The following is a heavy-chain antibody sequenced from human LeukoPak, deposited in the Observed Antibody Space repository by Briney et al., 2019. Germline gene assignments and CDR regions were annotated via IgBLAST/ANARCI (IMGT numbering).Heavy chain of an antibody. V-gene: IGHV3-64*01. CDR1: GFTFSSYA. Sequence: PGGSLRLSCAASGFTFSSYAMHWVRQAPGKGLEYVSAISSNGGSTYYANSVKGRFTISRDNSKNTLYLQMGSLRAEDMAVYYCARSEEYDILTGYYRGDWDYWGQGTLVTVSS. CDR2: ISSNGGST. CDR3: ARSEEYDILTGYYRGDWDY. D-gene: IGHD3-9*01. J-gene: IGHJ4*02.